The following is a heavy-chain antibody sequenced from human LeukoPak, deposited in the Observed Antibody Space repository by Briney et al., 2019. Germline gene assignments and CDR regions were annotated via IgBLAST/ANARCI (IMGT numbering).Heavy chain of an antibody. Sequence: GGSLRLSCAASGFTVSSNYMSWVRQAPGKGLEWVSSISSSSSYIYYADSVKGRFTISRDNAKNSLYLQMNSLRAEDTAVYYCARGTYYYDSSGYYLFDYWGQGTLVTVSS. CDR2: ISSSSSYI. CDR1: GFTVSSNY. D-gene: IGHD3-22*01. V-gene: IGHV3-21*01. J-gene: IGHJ4*02. CDR3: ARGTYYYDSSGYYLFDY.